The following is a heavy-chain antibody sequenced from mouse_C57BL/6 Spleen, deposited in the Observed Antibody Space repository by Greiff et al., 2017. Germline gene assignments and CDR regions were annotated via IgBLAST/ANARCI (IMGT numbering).Heavy chain of an antibody. J-gene: IGHJ2*01. CDR3: ARSYGGDYFDY. V-gene: IGHV1-63*01. CDR1: GYTFTNYW. D-gene: IGHD1-1*02. Sequence: VQLQQSGAELVRPGTSVKMSCKASGYTFTNYWIGWAKQRPGHGLEWIGDIYPGGGYTNYNEKFKGKGTLTADKSSSTAYMPVRSLTSEASAIYYCARSYGGDYFDYWGQGTTLTVSS. CDR2: IYPGGGYT.